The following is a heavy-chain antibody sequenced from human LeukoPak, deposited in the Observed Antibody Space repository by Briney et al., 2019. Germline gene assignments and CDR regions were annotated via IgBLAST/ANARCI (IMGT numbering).Heavy chain of an antibody. CDR1: GYTFTSYY. V-gene: IGHV1-46*01. J-gene: IGHJ6*03. Sequence: GASVKVSCKASGYTFTSYYMHWVRQAPGQGLEWMGIINPSGGSTSYAQKFQGRVTMTRDTSTSTVYMELSSLRSEDTAVYYCARGSGYDFWSGPSYMDVWGKGTTVTVSS. D-gene: IGHD3-3*01. CDR2: INPSGGST. CDR3: ARGSGYDFWSGPSYMDV.